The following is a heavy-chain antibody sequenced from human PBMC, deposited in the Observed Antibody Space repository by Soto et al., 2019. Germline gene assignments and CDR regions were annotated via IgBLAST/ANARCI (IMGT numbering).Heavy chain of an antibody. CDR1: GYSFTSYW. CDR2: SYPGHSDT. J-gene: IGHJ6*02. Sequence: RGESLKISCKGSGYSFTSYWIGCVRQMPGKGLEWMGISYPGHSDTRYSPSFHGQVTISADKSISTAYLQWSSLKASDTAMYYCARSGYSSSNYYGTDVWGQGTKATVSS. V-gene: IGHV5-51*01. CDR3: ARSGYSSSNYYGTDV. D-gene: IGHD6-6*01.